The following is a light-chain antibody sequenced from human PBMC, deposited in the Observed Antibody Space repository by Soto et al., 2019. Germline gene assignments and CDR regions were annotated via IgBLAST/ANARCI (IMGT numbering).Light chain of an antibody. CDR1: QSVDSN. Sequence: EIVMTQSPATLSVSPGERATLSCRASQSVDSNLAWYQQKPGQAPRIIIFAASGRATGIPDRFSGSGSGTDFTLTISRLEPEDFAVYYCQQYGYLSWTFGQGTKVDIK. CDR3: QQYGYLSWT. V-gene: IGKV3-20*01. CDR2: AAS. J-gene: IGKJ1*01.